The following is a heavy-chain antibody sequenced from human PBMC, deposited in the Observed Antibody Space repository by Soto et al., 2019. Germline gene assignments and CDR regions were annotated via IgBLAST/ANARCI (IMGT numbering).Heavy chain of an antibody. CDR3: ARLGGDFWSGYAEYNWFDP. CDR2: IYSGGST. CDR1: GFTVSSNY. Sequence: GGSLRLSCAASGFTVSSNYMSWVRQAPGKGLEWVSVIYSGGSTYYADSVKGRFTISRDNSKNTLYLQMNSLRAEDTAVYYCARLGGDFWSGYAEYNWFDPWGPGTLVTVSS. J-gene: IGHJ5*02. V-gene: IGHV3-53*01. D-gene: IGHD3-3*01.